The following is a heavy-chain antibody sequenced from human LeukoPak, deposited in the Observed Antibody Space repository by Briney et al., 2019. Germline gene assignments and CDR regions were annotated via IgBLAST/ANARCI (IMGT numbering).Heavy chain of an antibody. D-gene: IGHD4-23*01. V-gene: IGHV4-59*08. CDR1: GGSISSYY. Sequence: SETLSLTCTVSGGSISSYYWSWIRQPPGKGPEWIGYIYYSGSTNYNPSLESRVTISVDTSKNQYSLKLTSVTAADTAVYYCASHKINYGGIQPFYLDNWGQGALVTVSS. CDR3: ASHKINYGGIQPFYLDN. CDR2: IYYSGST. J-gene: IGHJ4*02.